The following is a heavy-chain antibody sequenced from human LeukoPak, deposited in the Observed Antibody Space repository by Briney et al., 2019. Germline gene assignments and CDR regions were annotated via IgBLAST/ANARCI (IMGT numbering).Heavy chain of an antibody. V-gene: IGHV4-59*01. Sequence: SETLSLTCTVSGGSISGYYWSWIRQPPGKGLEWIGYIYYTGSTNYNPSLKSQVTISVDTSKNQFSLKLSSVTAADTAVYYCARDRCGRTSCYPGAFDIWGQGTMVTVSS. CDR1: GGSISGYY. D-gene: IGHD2-2*01. CDR3: ARDRCGRTSCYPGAFDI. J-gene: IGHJ3*02. CDR2: IYYTGST.